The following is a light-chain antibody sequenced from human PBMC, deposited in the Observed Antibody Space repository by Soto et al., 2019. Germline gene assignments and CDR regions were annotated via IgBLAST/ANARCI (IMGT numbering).Light chain of an antibody. Sequence: EIVMTQSPATLSVSPGERATPSCMASPSVRSNLAWFQHKPGQAPRLLIYGASTRATAVPARFSGSGSGTEFTLTINSLQSDDFAVYFCQQYNSWTPITFGQGTRLEIK. J-gene: IGKJ5*01. CDR3: QQYNSWTPIT. CDR2: GAS. CDR1: PSVRSN. V-gene: IGKV3-15*01.